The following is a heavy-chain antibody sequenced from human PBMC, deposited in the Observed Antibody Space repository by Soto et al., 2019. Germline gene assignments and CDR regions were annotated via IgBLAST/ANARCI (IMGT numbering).Heavy chain of an antibody. D-gene: IGHD3-3*01. J-gene: IGHJ3*01. Sequence: EVQLVESGGGLVQPGGSLRLSCAASGFTVSSKYMSWVRQAPGKGLEWVSLIQSGGSTYYAGSVKGRFTISRDNSENTLFLQMNSLRFEDTAVYFCAKDFSRGPSVLRGFDLWGQGTVVTVSS. CDR2: IQSGGST. V-gene: IGHV3-66*01. CDR3: AKDFSRGPSVLRGFDL. CDR1: GFTVSSKY.